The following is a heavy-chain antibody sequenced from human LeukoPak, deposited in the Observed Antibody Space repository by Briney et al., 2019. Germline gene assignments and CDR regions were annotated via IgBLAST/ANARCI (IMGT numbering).Heavy chain of an antibody. CDR3: ARDRTVVGATVPFGP. CDR1: GYTFTSYG. V-gene: IGHV1-18*01. D-gene: IGHD1-26*01. J-gene: IGHJ5*02. Sequence: RASVKVSCKASGYTFTSYGISWVRQAPGQGLEWMGWISAYNGNTNYAQKLQGRVTMTTDTSTSTAYMELRSLRSDDTAVYYCARDRTVVGATVPFGPWGQGTLVTVPS. CDR2: ISAYNGNT.